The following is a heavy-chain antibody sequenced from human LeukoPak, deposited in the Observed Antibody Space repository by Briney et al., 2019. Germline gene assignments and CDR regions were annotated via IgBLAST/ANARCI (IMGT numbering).Heavy chain of an antibody. D-gene: IGHD3-10*01. CDR2: IYYSGST. CDR3: ARGSFGYYYGMDV. J-gene: IGHJ6*02. V-gene: IGHV4-39*01. Sequence: PSETLSLTCTVSGGSISSSSYYWGWIRQPPGKGLEWIGSIYYSGSTYYNPSLKSRVTISVDTSKNQFSLKLSSVTAADTAVYYCARGSFGYYYGMDVWGQGTTVTVSS. CDR1: GGSISSSSYY.